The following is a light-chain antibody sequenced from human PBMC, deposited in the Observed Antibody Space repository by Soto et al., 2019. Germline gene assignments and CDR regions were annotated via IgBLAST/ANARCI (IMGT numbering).Light chain of an antibody. J-gene: IGKJ1*01. CDR2: KAS. Sequence: IQMTQSPSTLSASVGDRVTITFRASQSISSWLAWYQQKPGKPPKLLIYKASSLESGVPSRFSGSGSGTEFTLTISSLQPDDFATYYCQQYNSYSWTFGQGTKVDIK. CDR1: QSISSW. V-gene: IGKV1-5*03. CDR3: QQYNSYSWT.